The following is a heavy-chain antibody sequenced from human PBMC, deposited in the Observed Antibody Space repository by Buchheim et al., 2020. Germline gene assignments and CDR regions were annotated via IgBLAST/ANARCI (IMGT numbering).Heavy chain of an antibody. CDR3: ARDPSAGL. CDR1: GGSISSYY. J-gene: IGHJ4*02. Sequence: QVQLQESGPGLVKPSETLSLTCTVSGGSISSYYWSWIRQPPGKGPEWIGYISYSRSTNYNPSLKSPVTISVDTSKNQFSLKLSSVTAADTAVYYCARDPSAGLWGQGTL. V-gene: IGHV4-59*01. CDR2: ISYSRST.